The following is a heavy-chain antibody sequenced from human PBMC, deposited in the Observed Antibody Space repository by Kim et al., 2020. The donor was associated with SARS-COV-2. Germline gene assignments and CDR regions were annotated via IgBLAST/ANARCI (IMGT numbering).Heavy chain of an antibody. CDR2: ISWDGGST. J-gene: IGHJ6*02. CDR3: AKGELRLDYYYGMDV. CDR1: GFTFDDYT. D-gene: IGHD1-26*01. V-gene: IGHV3-43*01. Sequence: GGSLRLSCAASGFTFDDYTMHWVRQAPGKGLEWVSLISWDGGSTYYADSVKGRFTISRDNSKNSLYLQMNSLRTEDTALYYCAKGELRLDYYYGMDVWGQGTTVTVAS.